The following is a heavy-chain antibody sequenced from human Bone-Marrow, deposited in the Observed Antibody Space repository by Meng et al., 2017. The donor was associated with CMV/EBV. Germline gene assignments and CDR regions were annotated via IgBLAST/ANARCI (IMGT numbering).Heavy chain of an antibody. CDR1: GGSFSGYY. V-gene: IGHV4-34*01. J-gene: IGHJ4*02. Sequence: SETLSLTCAVYGGSFSGYYWSWIRQPPGKGLEWIGESNHSGSTNYNPSLKSRVTISVDTSKNQFSLKLSSVTAADTAVYYCARGRGALSRNVWGSYRHFDYWGQGTLVTVSS. CDR3: ARGRGALSRNVWGSYRHFDY. D-gene: IGHD3-16*02. CDR2: SNHSGST.